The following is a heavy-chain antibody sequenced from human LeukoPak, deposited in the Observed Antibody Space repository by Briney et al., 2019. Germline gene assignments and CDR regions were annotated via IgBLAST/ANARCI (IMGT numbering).Heavy chain of an antibody. Sequence: ASVKVSCKASGYTFTGYYIHWVRQAPGQGLEWMGWINLNSGGTNYAQKFQDRVTMTRDTSITTAYMELSRVRFDDTALYYCARSPHILTGENFDYWGQGTLVTVSS. V-gene: IGHV1-2*02. CDR1: GYTFTGYY. J-gene: IGHJ4*02. CDR3: ARSPHILTGENFDY. CDR2: INLNSGGT. D-gene: IGHD3-9*01.